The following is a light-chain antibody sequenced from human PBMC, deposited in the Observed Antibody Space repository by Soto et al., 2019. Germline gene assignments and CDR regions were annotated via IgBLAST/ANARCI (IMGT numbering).Light chain of an antibody. Sequence: EIVMTQSPATLSVSPGERATLSCRASQSVSSNLAWYQQRPGQAPRLLIYEASSRATGVPARFIGSGSGTDFTLTISSLEPEDFAIYYCQKRGNWPHFGQGTRLEI. CDR2: EAS. CDR3: QKRGNWPH. J-gene: IGKJ5*01. CDR1: QSVSSN. V-gene: IGKV3-11*01.